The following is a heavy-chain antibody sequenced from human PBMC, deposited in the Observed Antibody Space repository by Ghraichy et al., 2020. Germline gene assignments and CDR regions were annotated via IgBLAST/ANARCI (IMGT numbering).Heavy chain of an antibody. CDR2: IIPVFDIA. CDR1: GITFRNYG. D-gene: IGHD4-23*01. CDR3: ARDGAHGGNSDYFDY. V-gene: IGHV1-69*13. J-gene: IGHJ4*02. Sequence: SVKVSCKASGITFRNYGLSWVRQAPGQGLEWMGGIIPVFDIANYAPKFQGRAIISADESTSTAYLELTSLRSEDTAIYYCARDGAHGGNSDYFDYWGPGTLVTVSS.